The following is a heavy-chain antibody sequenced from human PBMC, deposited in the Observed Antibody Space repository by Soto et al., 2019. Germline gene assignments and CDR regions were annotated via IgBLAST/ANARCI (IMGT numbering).Heavy chain of an antibody. CDR3: ARRGPGYCSSTSCHYSYYGMDV. D-gene: IGHD2-2*03. J-gene: IGHJ6*02. V-gene: IGHV4-34*01. Sequence: XETLSLTCSVYGGSFSNYYWSWIRQPPGKGLEWIGEINHSGSTNYNPSLKSRVTISVDTSENQFSLKLTSVTAADTAVYYCARRGPGYCSSTSCHYSYYGMDVWGQGTTVTVSS. CDR1: GGSFSNYY. CDR2: INHSGST.